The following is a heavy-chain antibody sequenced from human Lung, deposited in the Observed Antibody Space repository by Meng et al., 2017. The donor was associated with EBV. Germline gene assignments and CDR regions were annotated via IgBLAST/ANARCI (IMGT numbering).Heavy chain of an antibody. D-gene: IGHD6-6*01. CDR3: AREYSSSSGLPGP. V-gene: IGHV4-30-4*01. CDR1: GGSISSGDYY. J-gene: IGHJ5*02. Sequence: VQLQESGPGLVKPSGTLSLTCTVSGGSISSGDYYWSWIRQPPGKGLEWIGYIYYSGSTYYNPSLKSRVTISVDTSRNQFSLKLTSVTAADTAVYYCAREYSSSSGLPGPWGQGTLVTVSS. CDR2: IYYSGST.